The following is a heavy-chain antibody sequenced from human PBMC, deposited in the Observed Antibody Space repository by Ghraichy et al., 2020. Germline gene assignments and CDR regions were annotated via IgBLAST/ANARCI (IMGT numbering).Heavy chain of an antibody. CDR3: AKDVGSAVPMIVVN. D-gene: IGHD3-22*01. CDR1: GFTFSSYV. J-gene: IGHJ4*02. V-gene: IGHV3-23*01. Sequence: LSLTCAASGFTFSSYVMSWVRQAPGKGLEWVSAISGSGGSTYYADSVKGRFTISRDNSKNTLYVQMNSLRAEDTAVYYCAKDVGSAVPMIVVNWGQGTLVTVSS. CDR2: ISGSGGST.